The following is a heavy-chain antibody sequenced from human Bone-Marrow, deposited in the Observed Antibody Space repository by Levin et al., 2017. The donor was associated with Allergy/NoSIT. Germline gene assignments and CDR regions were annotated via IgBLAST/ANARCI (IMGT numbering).Heavy chain of an antibody. D-gene: IGHD3-9*01. J-gene: IGHJ1*01. CDR3: ARAHPADRRGPETLPIDILTGYYPEYFQH. CDR2: ISSSSSYI. CDR1: GFTFSSYS. V-gene: IGHV3-21*01. Sequence: PGESLKISCAASGFTFSSYSMNWVRQAPGKGLEWVSSISSSSSYIYYADSVKGRFTISRDNAKNSLYLQMNSLRAEDTAVYYCARAHPADRRGPETLPIDILTGYYPEYFQHWGQGTLVTVSS.